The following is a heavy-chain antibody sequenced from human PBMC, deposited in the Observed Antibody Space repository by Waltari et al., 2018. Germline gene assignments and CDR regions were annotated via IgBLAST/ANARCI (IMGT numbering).Heavy chain of an antibody. CDR3: ARGPYGDQDGMDV. J-gene: IGHJ6*02. CDR2: IYSGGST. Sequence: EVQLVESGGGLIQPGGSLRLSCAASGFTVSSNYMSWVRQAPGKGLEWVSVIYSGGSTYYADSVKGRFTISRDNSKNTLYLQMNSLRAEDTAVYYCARGPYGDQDGMDVWGQGTTVTVSS. CDR1: GFTVSSNY. V-gene: IGHV3-53*01. D-gene: IGHD2-21*02.